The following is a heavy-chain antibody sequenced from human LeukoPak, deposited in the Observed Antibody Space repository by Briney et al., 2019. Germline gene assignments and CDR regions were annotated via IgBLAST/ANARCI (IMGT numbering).Heavy chain of an antibody. J-gene: IGHJ4*02. Sequence: SQTLSLTCAVSGGSIGSVNNYWIWIRQPAGKGLEWIGRIYTSGSTNYSPSLKSRVTISIDTSKNQFSLKLTSVTAADTAVYYCARAWRFTYGRFDYWGRGTLVTVSS. CDR2: IYTSGST. D-gene: IGHD5-18*01. V-gene: IGHV4-61*02. CDR1: GGSIGSVNNY. CDR3: ARAWRFTYGRFDY.